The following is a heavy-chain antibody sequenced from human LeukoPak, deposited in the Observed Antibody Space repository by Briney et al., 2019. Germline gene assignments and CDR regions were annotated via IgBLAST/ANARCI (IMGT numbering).Heavy chain of an antibody. CDR2: IHASGNT. CDR3: ATERSTSPFDI. V-gene: IGHV4-4*07. D-gene: IGHD2-2*01. Sequence: SETLSLTCTVSGGSISSYYWSWIRQPAGKGLEWIGRIHASGNTNYNPSLKSRFSMSVDTSNKHFSLRLSSVTAADTAVYYCATERSTSPFDIWGQGTMVTVSS. J-gene: IGHJ3*02. CDR1: GGSISSYY.